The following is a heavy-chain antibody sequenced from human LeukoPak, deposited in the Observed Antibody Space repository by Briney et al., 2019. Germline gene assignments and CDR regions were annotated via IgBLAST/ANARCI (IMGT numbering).Heavy chain of an antibody. D-gene: IGHD3-22*01. V-gene: IGHV3-66*01. CDR1: GFTVSSNY. CDR2: IYSGGST. CDR3: ARDCGYYYDSSGYYDY. Sequence: GGSLRLSCAASGFTVSSNYMSWVRQAPGKGLEWVSVIYSGGSTYYADSVKGRFTNSRDNSKNTLYLQMNSLRAEDTAVYYCARDCGYYYDSSGYYDYWGQGTLVTVSS. J-gene: IGHJ4*02.